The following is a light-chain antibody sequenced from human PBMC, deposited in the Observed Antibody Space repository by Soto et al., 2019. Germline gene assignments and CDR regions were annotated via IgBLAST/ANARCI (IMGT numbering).Light chain of an antibody. J-gene: IGKJ4*01. CDR1: QSVRTF. V-gene: IGKV3-11*01. CDR3: QQRSNWPPALS. Sequence: EIVLTQSPATLSLSPGESATLSCKASQSVRTFLAWYQQKPGQTPRLLIYDASKRATGIPARFSGSGSGTAFSLTISSLEPADFAVYYCQQRSNWPPALSFGGGTKVEI. CDR2: DAS.